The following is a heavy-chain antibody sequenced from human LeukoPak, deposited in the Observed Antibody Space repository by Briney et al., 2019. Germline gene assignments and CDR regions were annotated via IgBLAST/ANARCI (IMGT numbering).Heavy chain of an antibody. Sequence: SETLSLTCAVYGGSFSGYYWSWIRQPPGKGLEWIGEINHSGSTNYNPSLKSRVTISVDTSKNQFSLKLSSVTAADTAVYYCARTNRELSGYYTRYYYMDVWGKGTTVTVSS. CDR2: INHSGST. J-gene: IGHJ6*03. CDR3: ARTNRELSGYYTRYYYMDV. D-gene: IGHD3-3*01. V-gene: IGHV4-34*01. CDR1: GGSFSGYY.